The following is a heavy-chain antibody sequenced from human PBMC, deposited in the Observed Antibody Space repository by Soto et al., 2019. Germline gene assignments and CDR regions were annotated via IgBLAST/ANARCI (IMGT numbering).Heavy chain of an antibody. J-gene: IGHJ4*02. Sequence: QVQLQESGPGLVKPSETLSLTCTVSGGSISFTTYYWSWIRQPPGKGLEWIGYIYYTGSTTYNPSLKSRVTISVDTSKNQFSLRLSSVIAADTAVYYCARGTYYGSEDFWGPGTQVSVSS. CDR2: IYYTGST. CDR3: ARGTYYGSEDF. CDR1: GGSISFTTYY. D-gene: IGHD3-10*01. V-gene: IGHV4-59*13.